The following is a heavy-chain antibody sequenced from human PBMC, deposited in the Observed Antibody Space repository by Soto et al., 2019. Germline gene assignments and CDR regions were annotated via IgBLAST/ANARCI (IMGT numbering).Heavy chain of an antibody. J-gene: IGHJ4*02. CDR1: GFTFDDYA. CDR3: ARDTYYYDSSGYPSYFDY. CDR2: ISWNSGSI. D-gene: IGHD3-22*01. Sequence: PGGSLRLSCAASGFTFDDYAMHWVRQAPGKGLEWVSGISWNSGSIGYADSVKGRFTISRDNAKNSLYLQMNSLRAEDTALYYCARDTYYYDSSGYPSYFDYWGQGTLVT. V-gene: IGHV3-9*01.